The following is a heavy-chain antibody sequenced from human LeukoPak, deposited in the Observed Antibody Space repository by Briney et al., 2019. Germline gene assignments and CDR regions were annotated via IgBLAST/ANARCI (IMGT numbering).Heavy chain of an antibody. V-gene: IGHV3-48*04. CDR2: ISSSGSTI. CDR1: GFTFSSDG. J-gene: IGHJ4*02. Sequence: PGRSLRLSCAASGFTFSSDGMNWVRQAPGKGLEWVSYISSSGSTIYYADSVKGRFTISRDNAKNSLYLQMNSLRAEDTAVYYCARTARPAVEHDYWGQGTLVTVSS. CDR3: ARTARPAVEHDY. D-gene: IGHD6-6*01.